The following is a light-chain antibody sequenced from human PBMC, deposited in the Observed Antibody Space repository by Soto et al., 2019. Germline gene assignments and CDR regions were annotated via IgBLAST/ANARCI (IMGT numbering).Light chain of an antibody. V-gene: IGKV3-20*01. CDR2: GAS. CDR1: QSISSSY. J-gene: IGKJ4*01. Sequence: IVLTQSPGTLSLSPGEGATLSCRASQSISSSYLAWYQQRPGQAPRLFIYGASRRGTGIPDRFSGSGSGTDYTLTISRLQPEDFAVYYCQHYGSSLTFGGGIKVEIK. CDR3: QHYGSSLT.